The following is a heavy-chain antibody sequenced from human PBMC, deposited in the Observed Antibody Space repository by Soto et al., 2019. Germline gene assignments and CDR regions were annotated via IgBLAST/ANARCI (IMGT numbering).Heavy chain of an antibody. CDR1: GFTFSSYG. Sequence: PGGSLRLSCAASGFTFSSYGMHWVRQAPGKGLEWVAVISYDGSNKYYADSVKGRFTISRDNSKNTLYLQMNSLRAEDTAVYYCAKDGGITGTTRPSPYYFDYWGQGTLVTVSS. CDR3: AKDGGITGTTRPSPYYFDY. J-gene: IGHJ4*02. V-gene: IGHV3-30*18. D-gene: IGHD1-7*01. CDR2: ISYDGSNK.